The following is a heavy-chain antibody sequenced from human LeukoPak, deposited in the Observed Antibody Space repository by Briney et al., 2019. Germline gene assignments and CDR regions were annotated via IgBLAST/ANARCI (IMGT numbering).Heavy chain of an antibody. CDR1: GFSFSNYG. V-gene: IGHV3-33*01. CDR3: ARDGAYCSGGSCYSSPIDY. J-gene: IGHJ4*02. D-gene: IGHD2-15*01. Sequence: GGSLRLSCAASGFSFSNYGFHWVRQAPGKGLEWVAVIWYDGSNKYYADSVKGRFTISRDNSKNTLYLQMNSLRAEDTAVYYCARDGAYCSGGSCYSSPIDYWGQGTLVTVSS. CDR2: IWYDGSNK.